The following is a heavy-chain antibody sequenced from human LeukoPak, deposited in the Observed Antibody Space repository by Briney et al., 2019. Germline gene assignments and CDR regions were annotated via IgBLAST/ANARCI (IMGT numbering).Heavy chain of an antibody. CDR2: IYYSGST. D-gene: IGHD6-6*01. J-gene: IGHJ4*02. Sequence: SETLSLTCTVSGGSISSYYWNWIRQPPGKGLEWIGHIYYSGSTNYNPSLMGRVTISVGTSKNQFSLRLTSVTAADTAVYYCARQVSSASVAFDYWGQGTLVTVSS. V-gene: IGHV4-59*01. CDR1: GGSISSYY. CDR3: ARQVSSASVAFDY.